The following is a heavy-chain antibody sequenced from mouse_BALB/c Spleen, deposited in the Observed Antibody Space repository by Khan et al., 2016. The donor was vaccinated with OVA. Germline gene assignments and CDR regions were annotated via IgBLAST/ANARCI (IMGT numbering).Heavy chain of an antibody. D-gene: IGHD3-1*01. V-gene: IGHV1S81*02. CDR2: INPSNGGT. Sequence: QVQLQQSGAELVKPGASVKLSCKASGYAFTNYQMYWVKQRPGQGLEWIGEINPSNGGTNFNEKFKSKATLTVDKSSSTAYMQLSSLPSEDSSVYYCTRGGYGGCADWGQGTLVTVSA. J-gene: IGHJ3*01. CDR1: GYAFTNYQ. CDR3: TRGGYGGCAD.